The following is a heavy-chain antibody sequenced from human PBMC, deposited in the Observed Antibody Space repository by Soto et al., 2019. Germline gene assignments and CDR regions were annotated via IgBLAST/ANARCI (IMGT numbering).Heavy chain of an antibody. CDR2: IGTAGDT. D-gene: IGHD3-9*01. V-gene: IGHV3-13*01. CDR3: ARGSDKGILRNFDWLPDY. J-gene: IGHJ4*02. CDR1: GFTLNNYD. Sequence: EVQLVESGGGLVQPGGSLRLSCAASGFTLNNYDMLWVRQVTGEGLEWVSAIGTAGDTYYSGSVQGRFTISKEKDNNTVYLQMNSLRVGDTAMYFCARGSDKGILRNFDWLPDYWGQGTLVTVSS.